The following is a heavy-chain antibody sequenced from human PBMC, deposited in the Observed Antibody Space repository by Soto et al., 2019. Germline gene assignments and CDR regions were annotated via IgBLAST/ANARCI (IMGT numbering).Heavy chain of an antibody. CDR3: ARTVARMDLGY. V-gene: IGHV2-26*02. D-gene: IGHD2-21*01. CDR2: IFWNDET. Sequence: QVTLKECGPVLVKPTDTLTLTCTVSWFSLSNARMGVSWIRQPPGKALECLGLIFWNDETAYSTSLKTRVTISKDTSKSHVVLAMTNMDPEDTATSYCARTVARMDLGYSGQGPLVTVSS. CDR1: WFSLSNARMG. J-gene: IGHJ4*02.